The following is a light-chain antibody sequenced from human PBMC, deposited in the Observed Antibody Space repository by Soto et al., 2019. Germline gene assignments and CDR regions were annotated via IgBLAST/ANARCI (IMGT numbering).Light chain of an antibody. CDR3: HQRQSWPRT. CDR2: LAS. CDR1: QTVSSN. V-gene: IGKV3-11*01. Sequence: EIGLTQSPAALSVSPCEGATLSSRASQTVSSNVAWYQQKPGQAPRLLIYLASNRAAGVPARFSGSGSGTDFTLTISNVEPEDFAVYYCHQRQSWPRTFGQGTKVDIK. J-gene: IGKJ1*01.